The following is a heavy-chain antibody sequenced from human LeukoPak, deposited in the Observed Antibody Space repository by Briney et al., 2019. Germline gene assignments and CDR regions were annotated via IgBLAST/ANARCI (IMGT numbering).Heavy chain of an antibody. CDR1: GYSFTNYW. CDR3: ARLATAGKVNFYYYYMDV. D-gene: IGHD6-13*01. J-gene: IGHJ6*03. CDR2: IYPGDSDT. V-gene: IGHV5-51*01. Sequence: GESLKISCKGFGYSFTNYWIGWVRQMPGKGLEWMGIIYPGDSDTGYSPSFQGQVTISADKSISTAYLQWSSLRASDTAMYYCARLATAGKVNFYYYYMDVWGKGTTVTVSS.